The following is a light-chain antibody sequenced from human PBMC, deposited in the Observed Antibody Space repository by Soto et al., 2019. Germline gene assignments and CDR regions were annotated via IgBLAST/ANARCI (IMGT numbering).Light chain of an antibody. J-gene: IGLJ1*01. V-gene: IGLV2-11*01. CDR1: SSDVGGYNY. CDR2: DVS. CDR3: CSYAGSCTHV. Sequence: QSALTQPRSVSGSPGQSVTISCTGTSSDVGGYNYVSWYQQHPGKVPKLMIYDVSKRPSGVPDRFSGSKSGNTASLTISGLQAEDEADYYCCSYAGSCTHVFGSGTKLTVL.